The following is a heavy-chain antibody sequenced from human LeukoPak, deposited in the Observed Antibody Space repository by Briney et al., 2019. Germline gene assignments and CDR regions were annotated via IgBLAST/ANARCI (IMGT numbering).Heavy chain of an antibody. Sequence: PGGSLRLSCAASGFTFSGRWMSWLRQAPGEGLEWVANINQDGTDKYYVDTVKGRFTISRDNAKNSLYLQMNSLRAEDTAVYYCAREIEGTHKSRFDPWGQGTLVTVSS. CDR1: GFTFSGRW. J-gene: IGHJ5*02. CDR2: INQDGTDK. D-gene: IGHD1-14*01. V-gene: IGHV3-7*03. CDR3: AREIEGTHKSRFDP.